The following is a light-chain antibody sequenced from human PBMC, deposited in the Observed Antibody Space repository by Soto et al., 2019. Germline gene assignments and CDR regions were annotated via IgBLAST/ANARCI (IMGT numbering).Light chain of an antibody. V-gene: IGKV1-39*01. J-gene: IGKJ5*01. CDR3: QQGYSTPIS. CDR1: QGISSY. Sequence: DSQLTQSPSFLSASVGDRVTITCRASQGISSYLAWYQQKPGKAPNLLMYTASNLQSGVPSRFSGSGSGTDFTLTISSLQPEDFATYYCQQGYSTPISFGQGTRLEIK. CDR2: TAS.